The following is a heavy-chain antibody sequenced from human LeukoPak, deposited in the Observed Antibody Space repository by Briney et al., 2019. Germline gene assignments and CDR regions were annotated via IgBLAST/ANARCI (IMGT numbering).Heavy chain of an antibody. D-gene: IGHD6-19*01. CDR2: INWNGGST. CDR1: GFTFDDYG. CDR3: ARVAEIAVATNWYFDL. Sequence: GGSLRLSCAASGFTFDDYGMSWVRHAPGKGLEWVSGINWNGGSTGYADSVKGRFTISRDNAKNSLYLQVHSLRAEDTALYYCARVAEIAVATNWYFDLWGRGTLVTVSS. J-gene: IGHJ2*01. V-gene: IGHV3-20*04.